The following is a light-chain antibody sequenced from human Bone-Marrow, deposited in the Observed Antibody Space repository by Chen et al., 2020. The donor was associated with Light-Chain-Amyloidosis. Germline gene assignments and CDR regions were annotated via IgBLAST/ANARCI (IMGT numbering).Light chain of an antibody. V-gene: IGLV8-61*01. CDR3: LLYMGGGISV. CDR2: NTN. J-gene: IGLJ3*02. Sequence: QTVVTQEPSVSVSPGATVPLTCGLSSGSVSTSSFPTWYRQTPGQPPRTLIYNTNTRSSGVPDRFSGSILGNKAALTITGAQAEDESDYYCLLYMGGGISVFGGGTKVTVL. CDR1: SGSVSTSSF.